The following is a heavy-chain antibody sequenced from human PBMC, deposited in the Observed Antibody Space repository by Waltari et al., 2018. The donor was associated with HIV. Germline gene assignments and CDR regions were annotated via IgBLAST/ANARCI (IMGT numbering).Heavy chain of an antibody. CDR1: GYTFTKYY. CDR3: ARGFSGFDY. J-gene: IGHJ4*02. V-gene: IGHV1-46*01. Sequence: QVQLVQTGAEVKKPGASVKVSCKASGYTFTKYYMHWVRQAPGQGLEWMGVINPSGERTVYAQKFQGRVTVTRDASTSTVYMVLSSLRSEHTAVYYCARGFSGFDYWGQGTLITVSS. CDR2: INPSGERT.